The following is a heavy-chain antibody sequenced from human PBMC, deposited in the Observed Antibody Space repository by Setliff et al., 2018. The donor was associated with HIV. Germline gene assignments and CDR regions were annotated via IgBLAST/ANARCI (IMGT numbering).Heavy chain of an antibody. D-gene: IGHD3-22*01. CDR1: GGTFSSYA. CDR2: IIPMFGTL. J-gene: IGHJ4*02. Sequence: ASVKVSCKASGGTFSSYAINWVRQAPGQGLEWMGGIIPMFGTLNFAQKFQGRVTITTDEPTSTAYMELNSLRSEDTAVYYCARHYYTDPSDYWGQGTLVTVSS. CDR3: ARHYYTDPSDY. V-gene: IGHV1-69*05.